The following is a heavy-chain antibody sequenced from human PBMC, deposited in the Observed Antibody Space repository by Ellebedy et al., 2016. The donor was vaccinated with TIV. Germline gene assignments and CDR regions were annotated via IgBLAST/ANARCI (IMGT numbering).Heavy chain of an antibody. CDR1: GYTFSSYY. CDR3: AAFPYLSSSSAY. V-gene: IGHV1-46*01. Sequence: ASVKVSCKASGYTFSSYYMHWVRQAPGQGLEWMGIINRSGYSTRYAQKFQGRVTMTRDTSTSTVYMEMSSLRSDDTAVYYCAAFPYLSSSSAYWGQGALVTVSS. CDR2: INRSGYST. D-gene: IGHD6-6*01. J-gene: IGHJ4*02.